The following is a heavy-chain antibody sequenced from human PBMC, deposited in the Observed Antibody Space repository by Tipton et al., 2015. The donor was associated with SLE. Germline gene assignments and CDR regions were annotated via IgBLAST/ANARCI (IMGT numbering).Heavy chain of an antibody. CDR3: ARAPLGDLMFDY. J-gene: IGHJ4*02. CDR2: IYSGGST. Sequence: SLRLSCAASEFTVSSNYMSWVRQAPGKGLEWVSVIYSGGSTYYADSVKGRFTISRDNSKNTLYLQMNSLRAEDTAVYYCARAPLGDLMFDYWGQGTLVTVSS. V-gene: IGHV3-53*01. CDR1: EFTVSSNY. D-gene: IGHD3-10*01.